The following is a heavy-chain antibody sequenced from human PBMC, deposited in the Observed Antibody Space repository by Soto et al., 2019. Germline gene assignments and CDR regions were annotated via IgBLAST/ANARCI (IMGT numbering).Heavy chain of an antibody. V-gene: IGHV5-10-1*01. D-gene: IGHD3-22*01. CDR3: ATRAHDSLMGIDP. CDR2: IDPRDSYT. J-gene: IGHJ5*02. CDR1: GYGSTNDW. Sequence: GESLKISCEVSGYGSTNDWITWVRQMPGKGLEWMGRIDPRDSYTNYSPSFQGHVTISADRSTNTAYLQWSNLKASDTAIYYCATRAHDSLMGIDPWGQGTLVTVSS.